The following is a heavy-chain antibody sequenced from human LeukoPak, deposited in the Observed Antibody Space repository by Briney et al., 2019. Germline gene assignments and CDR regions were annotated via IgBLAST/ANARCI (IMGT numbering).Heavy chain of an antibody. CDR1: GGSFSGYY. CDR2: INHSGST. V-gene: IGHV4-34*01. D-gene: IGHD6-19*01. J-gene: IGHJ5*02. Sequence: PSETLSLTCAVYGGSFSGYYWSWIRQPPGKGLEWIGEINHSGSTNYNPSLKSRVTISVDTSKNQFSLKLSSVTAADTAVYYCARGLIAVAGTHLAFAYNWFDPWGQGTLVTVSS. CDR3: ARGLIAVAGTHLAFAYNWFDP.